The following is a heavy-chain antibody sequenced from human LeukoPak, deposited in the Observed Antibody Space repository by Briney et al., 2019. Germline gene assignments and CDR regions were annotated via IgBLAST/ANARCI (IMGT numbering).Heavy chain of an antibody. CDR1: GFTFSSYA. CDR3: AKDRGIWFGELLYGRYFDY. CDR2: ISGSGGST. Sequence: GGSLRLSCAASGFTFSSYAMSWVRQAPGKGLEWGSAISGSGGSTYYADSVKGRFTISRDNSKNTLYLQMNSLRAEDTAVYYCAKDRGIWFGELLYGRYFDYWGQGTLVTVSS. J-gene: IGHJ4*02. D-gene: IGHD3-10*01. V-gene: IGHV3-23*01.